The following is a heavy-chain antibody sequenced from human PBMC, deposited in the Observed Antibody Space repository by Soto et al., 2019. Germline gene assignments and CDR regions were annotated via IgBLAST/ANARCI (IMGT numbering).Heavy chain of an antibody. CDR2: ISWNSGSI. Sequence: GGSLRLSCAASGFTCDDYARRRVRQTPGKGLEWVSGISWNSGSIGYADSVKGRFTISRDNAKNSLYLQMNSRRAEDTALYYCAGDMWFGWDLLAFDIWGQGTMVTVSS. J-gene: IGHJ3*02. CDR3: AGDMWFGWDLLAFDI. D-gene: IGHD1-26*01. CDR1: GFTCDDYA. V-gene: IGHV3-9*01.